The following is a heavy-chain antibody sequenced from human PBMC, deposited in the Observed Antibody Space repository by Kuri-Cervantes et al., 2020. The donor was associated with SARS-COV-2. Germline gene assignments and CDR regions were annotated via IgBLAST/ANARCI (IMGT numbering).Heavy chain of an antibody. D-gene: IGHD3-22*01. CDR1: GSSVSSGSYY. J-gene: IGHJ5*02. Sequence: ESLKISCTVSGSSVSSGSYYWSWIRQPPGKGLEWIGYIYYNGSTNYNPSLNSRVTISIDTSKNQFALRLSTVTAADTAVYYCARGGTYYYDRGGFDWFDPWGQGTLVTVSS. V-gene: IGHV4-61*01. CDR3: ARGGTYYYDRGGFDWFDP. CDR2: IYYNGST.